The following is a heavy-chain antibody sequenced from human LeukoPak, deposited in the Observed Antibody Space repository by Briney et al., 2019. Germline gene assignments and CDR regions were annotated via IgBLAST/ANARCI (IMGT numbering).Heavy chain of an antibody. Sequence: SETLSLTCTVSGGSIRSGGYYWSWIRQHPGKGLEWIGYIYYSGSTYYNPSLKSRVIISVDTSKNQFSLKLSSVTAADTAVYYCARDNPRYDFWSGFMLWGQGTLVTVSS. CDR3: ARDNPRYDFWSGFML. CDR2: IYYSGST. D-gene: IGHD3-3*01. J-gene: IGHJ4*02. V-gene: IGHV4-31*03. CDR1: GGSIRSGGYY.